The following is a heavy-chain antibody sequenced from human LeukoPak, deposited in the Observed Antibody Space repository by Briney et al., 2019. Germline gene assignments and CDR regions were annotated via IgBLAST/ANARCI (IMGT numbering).Heavy chain of an antibody. V-gene: IGHV4-31*03. CDR2: IYYSGST. Sequence: PSETLSLTCTVSGGSISSGGYYWSWIRQHPGKGLEWIWYIYYSGSTYYNPSLKSRVTISVDTSKNQFSLKLSSVTAADTAVYYCARAERYYDFWSGYYPRNYGMDVWGQGTTVTVSS. CDR3: ARAERYYDFWSGYYPRNYGMDV. CDR1: GGSISSGGYY. J-gene: IGHJ6*02. D-gene: IGHD3-3*01.